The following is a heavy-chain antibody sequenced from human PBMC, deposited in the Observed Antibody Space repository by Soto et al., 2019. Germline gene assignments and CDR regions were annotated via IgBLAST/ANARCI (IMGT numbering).Heavy chain of an antibody. Sequence: QVQLQESGPGLVKPSETLSLTCTVSGGSISSYYWSWIRQPAGKGLEWIGRIYTSGSTNYNPSLKSRVTMSVDTYKNQFSLKLSSVTAADPAVYYCARDLIVDRITIFGVVIMYGWFDPWGQGTLVTVSS. CDR3: ARDLIVDRITIFGVVIMYGWFDP. CDR1: GGSISSYY. CDR2: IYTSGST. V-gene: IGHV4-4*07. J-gene: IGHJ5*02. D-gene: IGHD3-3*01.